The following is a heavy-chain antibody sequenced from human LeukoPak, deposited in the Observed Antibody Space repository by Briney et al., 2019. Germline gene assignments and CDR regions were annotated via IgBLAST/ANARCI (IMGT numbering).Heavy chain of an antibody. D-gene: IGHD6-19*01. J-gene: IGHJ4*02. Sequence: PSETLSLTCAVYGGSFSGYYWSWIRQPPGKGLEWIGEINHSGSTNYNPSLKSRVTISVDTSKNQFSLKLSSVTAADTAVYYCARDRGRWLQVYYFDYWGQGTLVTVSS. CDR1: GGSFSGYY. V-gene: IGHV4-34*01. CDR2: INHSGST. CDR3: ARDRGRWLQVYYFDY.